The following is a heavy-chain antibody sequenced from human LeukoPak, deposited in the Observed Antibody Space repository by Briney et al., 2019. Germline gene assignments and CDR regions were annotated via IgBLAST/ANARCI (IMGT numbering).Heavy chain of an antibody. V-gene: IGHV3-13*05. CDR2: IGTAGDP. J-gene: IGHJ3*02. Sequence: GGSLRLSCAASGFTVSSPDMHWVRHTTGKGLEWVSGIGTAGDPYYLDSVKGRFTIPRENAKNSLYLQMNSLRAGDTAVYYCARSRTLWGAFDIWGQGTMVTVSS. CDR3: ARSRTLWGAFDI. CDR1: GFTVSSPD. D-gene: IGHD2-21*01.